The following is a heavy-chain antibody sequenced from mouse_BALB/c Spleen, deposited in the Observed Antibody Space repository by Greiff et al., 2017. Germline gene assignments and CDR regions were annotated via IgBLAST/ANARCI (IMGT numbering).Heavy chain of an antibody. V-gene: IGHV14-3*02. J-gene: IGHJ4*01. CDR2: IDPANGNT. CDR1: GFNIKDTY. Sequence: EVQRVESGAELVKPGASVKLSCTASGFNIKDTYMHWVKQRPEQGLEWIGRIDPANGNTKYDPKFQGKATITADTSSNTAYLQLSSLTSEDTAVYYCALYYGKNYYAMDYWGQGTSVTVSS. CDR3: ALYYGKNYYAMDY. D-gene: IGHD2-1*01.